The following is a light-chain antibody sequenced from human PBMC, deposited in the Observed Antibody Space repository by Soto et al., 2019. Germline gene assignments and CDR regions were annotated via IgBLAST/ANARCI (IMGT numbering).Light chain of an antibody. V-gene: IGLV7-43*01. J-gene: IGLJ3*02. CDR1: TGAVTSGYY. Sequence: QTVVTQEPSLTVSPGGTVTLTCASSTGAVTSGYYPNWFQQKPGQAPRALIYSTSNKPSWTPVRFSGSLLGGKAALTLSGVQPEDEAEYYCLLYYGGAHAWVFGGGTKLTVL. CDR3: LLYYGGAHAWV. CDR2: STS.